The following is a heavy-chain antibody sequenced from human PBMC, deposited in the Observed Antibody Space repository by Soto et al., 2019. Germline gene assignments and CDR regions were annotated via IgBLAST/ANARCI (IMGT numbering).Heavy chain of an antibody. CDR2: IDGSAYAT. J-gene: IGHJ6*02. D-gene: IGHD2-2*01. CDR1: GFPFSSYA. V-gene: IGHV3-23*01. CDR3: AKDSRTVAVSAARVYGMDV. Sequence: GGSLRLSCAASGFPFSSYAMSWVRQTPGRGLEWVSVIDGSAYATHYADSVKGRFTISRENSKTTLYLQLNSLRAEDTAVYYCAKDSRTVAVSAARVYGMDVWGQGTTVTVSS.